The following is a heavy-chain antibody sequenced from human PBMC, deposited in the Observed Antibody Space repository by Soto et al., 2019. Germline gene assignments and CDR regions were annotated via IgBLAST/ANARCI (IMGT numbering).Heavy chain of an antibody. CDR3: ARQVYTVVTPIDY. D-gene: IGHD2-21*02. J-gene: IGHJ4*02. V-gene: IGHV3-48*02. CDR2: ISGASNYI. Sequence: EVQLVESGGGLVQPGGSLRLSCAASGFTFSNFPMAWVRQAPGKGLDWVTYISGASNYIYYADSVKGRFTISRDHAKNSMSLQTNSLRDEYTAVYYCARQVYTVVTPIDYWGQGTLVTVSS. CDR1: GFTFSNFP.